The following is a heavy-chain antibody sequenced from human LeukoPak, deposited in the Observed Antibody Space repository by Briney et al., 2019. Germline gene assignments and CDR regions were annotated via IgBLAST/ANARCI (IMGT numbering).Heavy chain of an antibody. CDR2: LYSGGSP. CDR1: GFTVSSNS. CDR3: VRDAIVGFFDY. D-gene: IGHD2-15*01. V-gene: IGHV3-53*01. J-gene: IGHJ4*02. Sequence: GGSLRLSCTASGFTVSSNSMTWVRQAPGKGLEWVSVLYSGGSPYYADSVKGRFTISRDNSKNTLYLQMNSLRAEDTAMYYCVRDAIVGFFDYWGQGTLVTVSS.